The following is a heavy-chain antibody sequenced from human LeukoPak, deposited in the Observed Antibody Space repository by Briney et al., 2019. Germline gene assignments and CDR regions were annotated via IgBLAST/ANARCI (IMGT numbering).Heavy chain of an antibody. CDR1: GGTFSSYA. J-gene: IGHJ4*02. V-gene: IGHV1-8*03. D-gene: IGHD1-26*01. CDR2: MNPNSGNT. Sequence: PWASVKVSCKASGGTFSSYAISWVRQAPGQGLEWMGWMNPNSGNTGYAQKFQGRVTITRNTSISTAYMELSSLRSEDTAVYYCARRHVVGATTVWGQGTLVTVSS. CDR3: ARRHVVGATTV.